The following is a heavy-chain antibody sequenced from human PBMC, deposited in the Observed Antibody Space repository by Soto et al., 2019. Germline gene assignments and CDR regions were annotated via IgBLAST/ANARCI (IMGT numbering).Heavy chain of an antibody. J-gene: IGHJ2*01. Sequence: SETLSLTCTVSGGSISSYYWNWIRQPPGKGLEWIGYIYYRGNTNYNPSLKSRVTISVDTSKNQFSLKLSSVTAADTAVYYCARESGYDWYFDLWGRGTLVTVSS. CDR2: IYYRGNT. V-gene: IGHV4-59*12. CDR1: GGSISSYY. D-gene: IGHD3-3*01. CDR3: ARESGYDWYFDL.